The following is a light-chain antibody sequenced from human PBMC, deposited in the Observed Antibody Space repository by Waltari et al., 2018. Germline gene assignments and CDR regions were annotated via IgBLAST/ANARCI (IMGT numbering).Light chain of an antibody. J-gene: IGKJ1*01. CDR2: AAS. CDR3: QNHVRLPAT. V-gene: IGKV3-20*01. CDR1: PRVRKY. Sequence: LLTQSPGTLSLSPGERATLSRRASPRVRKYLACYHQRPGQAPRVLIYAASTSAPAILDRFGGSAFETDCSLTSTRVEPEDCAVYYGQNHVRLPATLGHGPKVEMK.